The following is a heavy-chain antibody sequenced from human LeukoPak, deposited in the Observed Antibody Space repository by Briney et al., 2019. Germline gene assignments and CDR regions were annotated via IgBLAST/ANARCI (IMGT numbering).Heavy chain of an antibody. D-gene: IGHD2-15*01. CDR1: GFTFSSYA. J-gene: IGHJ3*02. CDR2: ISYDGSNK. V-gene: IGHV3-30-3*01. Sequence: GGSLRLSCAASGFTFSSYAMHWVRQAPGKGLEWVAVISYDGSNKYYADSVKGRFTISRDNSKNTLYLQMNSLRAEDTAVYYCAREEPRYGGSYSPDASDIWGQGTMVTVSS. CDR3: AREEPRYGGSYSPDASDI.